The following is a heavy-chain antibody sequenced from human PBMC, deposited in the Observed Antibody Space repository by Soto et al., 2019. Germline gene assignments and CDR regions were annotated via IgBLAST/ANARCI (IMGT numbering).Heavy chain of an antibody. CDR3: ARDGPPSTGYYSQAFDY. D-gene: IGHD3-22*01. Sequence: ASVKVSCKASGYIFTSYAMHWVRQAPGQRLEWMGWINAANGNTKYSQKFQGRVTITRDTSASTAYMELSSLRSEDTAVYYCARDGPPSTGYYSQAFDYWGQGTLVTVSS. V-gene: IGHV1-3*01. J-gene: IGHJ4*02. CDR1: GYIFTSYA. CDR2: INAANGNT.